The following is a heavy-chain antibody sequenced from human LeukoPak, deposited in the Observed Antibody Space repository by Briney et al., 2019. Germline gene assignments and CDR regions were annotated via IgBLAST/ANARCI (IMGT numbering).Heavy chain of an antibody. Sequence: GGSLRLSCAASGFTFSNYAMSWVRHAPGKGLEWVSSISANSHNIFYADSVKGRFTISRDNSRNTLYLQMNSLRVDDTAVYSCAKFAIDMVRGGYGQFDSWGQGTMVTVSS. CDR2: ISANSHNI. V-gene: IGHV3-23*01. J-gene: IGHJ4*02. CDR1: GFTFSNYA. D-gene: IGHD3-10*01. CDR3: AKFAIDMVRGGYGQFDS.